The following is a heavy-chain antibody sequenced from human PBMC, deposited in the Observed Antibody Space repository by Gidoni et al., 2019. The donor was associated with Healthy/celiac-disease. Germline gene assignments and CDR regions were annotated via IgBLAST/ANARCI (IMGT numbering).Heavy chain of an antibody. J-gene: IGHJ4*02. Sequence: QVQLVQSGAEVKKPGASVKVSCKASGYTFTSYYMHWVRQAPGQGLEWMGIINPSGGSTSYAQKFQGRVTMTRDTSTSTVYMELSSLRSEDTAVYYCARDYYYGSGSYRQRGRGFDYWGQGTLVTVSS. CDR1: GYTFTSYY. D-gene: IGHD3-10*01. CDR2: INPSGGST. V-gene: IGHV1-46*01. CDR3: ARDYYYGSGSYRQRGRGFDY.